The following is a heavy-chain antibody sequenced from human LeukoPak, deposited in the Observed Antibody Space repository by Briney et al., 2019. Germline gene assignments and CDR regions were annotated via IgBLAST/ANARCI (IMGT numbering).Heavy chain of an antibody. CDR3: AKDIEWRLIVGAFDI. V-gene: IGHV3-9*01. CDR2: IGWNSGSI. J-gene: IGHJ3*02. Sequence: PGGPLRLSCAASGFTFDDYAIHWVRHAPGKGLEWVSGIGWNSGSIGYADSVKGRFTISRDNAKNSLYLQMNSLRAEDTALYYCAKDIEWRLIVGAFDIWGQGTMVTVSS. CDR1: GFTFDDYA. D-gene: IGHD3-22*01.